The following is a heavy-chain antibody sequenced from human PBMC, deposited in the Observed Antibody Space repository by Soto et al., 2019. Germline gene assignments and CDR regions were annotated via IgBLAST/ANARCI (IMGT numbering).Heavy chain of an antibody. D-gene: IGHD4-17*01. Sequence: PSETLSLTCSVAGGFISSSPYYWAWIRRPPGKELEWIGSMYYSGNTYYNPSLKSRVTISADTSKNQFSLKLTSVTAADTAVYYCARGSTTEKVDSWGQGTLVTVSS. CDR2: MYYSGNT. CDR3: ARGSTTEKVDS. V-gene: IGHV4-39*07. J-gene: IGHJ4*02. CDR1: GGFISSSPYY.